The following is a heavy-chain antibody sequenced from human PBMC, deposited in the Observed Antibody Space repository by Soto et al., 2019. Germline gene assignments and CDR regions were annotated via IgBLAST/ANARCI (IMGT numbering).Heavy chain of an antibody. Sequence: QVQLVQSGAEVKKPGSSVKVSCKASGGTFSSYTISWVRQAPGQGLEWMGRIIPILGIANYAQKFQGIVTITADKSMSTAYMELSSMRSEDTAVYYCAREHSSSGFDWGQGNLVTVYS. V-gene: IGHV1-69*08. D-gene: IGHD6-19*01. CDR1: GGTFSSYT. CDR3: AREHSSSGFD. CDR2: IIPILGIA. J-gene: IGHJ4*02.